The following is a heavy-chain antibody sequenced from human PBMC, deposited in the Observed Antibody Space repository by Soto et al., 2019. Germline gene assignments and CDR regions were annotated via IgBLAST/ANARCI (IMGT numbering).Heavy chain of an antibody. D-gene: IGHD6-6*01. CDR2: IYYSGST. CDR1: GGSISSYY. CDR3: ARGPADRPLFYPAEYYFDY. Sequence: QVQLQESGPGLLKPSETLSLTCTVSGGSISSYYWSWIRQPPGKGLEWIGYIYYSGSTNYNPSLKRRVTISVDTSKHQFSLKLSSVTAADTAVYYCARGPADRPLFYPAEYYFDYWGQGTLVTVSS. V-gene: IGHV4-59*01. J-gene: IGHJ4*02.